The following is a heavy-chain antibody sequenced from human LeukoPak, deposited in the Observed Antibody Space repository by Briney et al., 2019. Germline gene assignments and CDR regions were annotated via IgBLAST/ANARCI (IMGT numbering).Heavy chain of an antibody. CDR1: GGSFSGYY. V-gene: IGHV4-34*01. D-gene: IGHD3/OR15-3a*01. J-gene: IGHJ5*02. CDR2: INHSGST. Sequence: WETLSLTCAVYGGSFSGYYWSWIRQPPGKGLEWIGEINHSGSTNYNPSLKSRVTISVDTSKNQFSLKLSSVTAADTAVYYCASWTTTNWFDPWGQGTLVTVSS. CDR3: ASWTTTNWFDP.